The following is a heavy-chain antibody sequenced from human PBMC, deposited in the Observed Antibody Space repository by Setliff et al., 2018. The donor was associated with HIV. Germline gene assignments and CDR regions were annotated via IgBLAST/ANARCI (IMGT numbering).Heavy chain of an antibody. V-gene: IGHV1-2*02. CDR3: ATSGSLLLWPGKGYFDY. J-gene: IGHJ4*02. Sequence: ASVKVSCKASGYTFACYYMHWVRQAPGQGLEWMGWINPNSGGTNYAQKFQGSVTMTMDTSISTAYMELRRLRSDDTAVYYCATSGSLLLWPGKGYFDYWGQGTLVTVSS. D-gene: IGHD2-21*01. CDR2: INPNSGGT. CDR1: GYTFACYY.